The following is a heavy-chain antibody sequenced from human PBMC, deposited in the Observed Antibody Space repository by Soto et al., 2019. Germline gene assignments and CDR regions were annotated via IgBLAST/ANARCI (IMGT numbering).Heavy chain of an antibody. J-gene: IGHJ6*02. CDR3: ARVPDSSLGNMDV. CDR1: GYSFTTYW. Sequence: PGESLKISCKGSGYSFTTYWIGWVRQLPGQGLEWMGVMFPGDSDTRYSPSFQGQVTMSADPSTNTAYLEWSSLKAADSAMYYCARVPDSSLGNMDVSGQGTAVTVSS. D-gene: IGHD6-19*01. V-gene: IGHV5-51*03. CDR2: MFPGDSDT.